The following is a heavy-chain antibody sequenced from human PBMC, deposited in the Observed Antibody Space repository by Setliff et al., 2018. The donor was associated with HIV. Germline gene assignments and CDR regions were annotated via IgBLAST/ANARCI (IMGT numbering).Heavy chain of an antibody. CDR1: AYSIRNGYY. V-gene: IGHV4-38-2*02. J-gene: IGHJ4*02. Sequence: SETLSLTCTVSAYSIRNGYYWGWIRQSPGKGLEWIGTLYYDGNTYYNPSLKSRVTMSVDTSKNQFSLNLNSVTAADTAVYYCARETIRSGHPSEAGFYFWGQGALVTVSS. CDR2: LYYDGNT. D-gene: IGHD6-19*01. CDR3: ARETIRSGHPSEAGFYF.